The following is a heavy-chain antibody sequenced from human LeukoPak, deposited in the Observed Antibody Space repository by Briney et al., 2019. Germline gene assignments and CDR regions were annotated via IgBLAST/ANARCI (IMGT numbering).Heavy chain of an antibody. D-gene: IGHD5-18*01. CDR1: GFTFSSYA. CDR3: AKGGAARFDY. V-gene: IGHV3-23*01. CDR2: ISGRAGST. J-gene: IGHJ4*02. Sequence: PGGSLRLSCAASGFTFSSYAMSWVRQASGKGLEWVSAISGRAGSTDYADSVKGRFTISRDNSKNTLYLQMNSLRAEDTAVYYCAKGGAARFDYWGQGTLVTVSS.